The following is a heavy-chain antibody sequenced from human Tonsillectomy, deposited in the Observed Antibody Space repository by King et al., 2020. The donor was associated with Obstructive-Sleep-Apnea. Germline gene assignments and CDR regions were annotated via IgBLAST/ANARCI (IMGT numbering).Heavy chain of an antibody. CDR3: VRQGERNRGIEVAGWMDD. CDR1: GDSISNYY. V-gene: IGHV4-59*08. CDR2: IYYSGST. Sequence: VQLQESGPGLVKPSETLSLTCTVSGDSISNYYWTWIRQPPGKGLEWFGYIYYSGSTNFNPSLKSRVTMSIATSKNQFSLRLSSLTAADTAVYYCVRQGERNRGIEVAGWMDDWGQGTLVTVSS. D-gene: IGHD6-19*01. J-gene: IGHJ4*02.